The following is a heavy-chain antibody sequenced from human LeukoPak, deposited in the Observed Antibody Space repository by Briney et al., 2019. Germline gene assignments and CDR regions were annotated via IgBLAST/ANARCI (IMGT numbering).Heavy chain of an antibody. Sequence: ASVKVSCKDPVYGSSANVINLMRQATGQGLEWMGWMNPNSGNTGYAQKFQGRVIMTMNTSITTAYMDLSRQKSEDTDAYYCARALSWTTESYYYMDVWGKGTTVTVSS. J-gene: IGHJ6*03. CDR3: ARALSWTTESYYYMDV. D-gene: IGHD3/OR15-3a*01. CDR1: VYGSSANV. CDR2: MNPNSGNT. V-gene: IGHV1-8*02.